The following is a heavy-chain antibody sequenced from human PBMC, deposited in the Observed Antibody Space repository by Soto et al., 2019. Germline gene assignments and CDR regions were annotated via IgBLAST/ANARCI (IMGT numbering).Heavy chain of an antibody. Sequence: GGSLRLSCAASGFIFSSYSMNWVRQAPGKGLEWVSSISSSSSYIYYADSVKGRFTISRDNAKNSLYLQMNSLRAEDTAVYYCARDACQRSIDWFDTWGQGTLVKVSS. CDR3: ARDACQRSIDWFDT. J-gene: IGHJ5*02. CDR1: GFIFSSYS. V-gene: IGHV3-21*01. CDR2: ISSSSSYI.